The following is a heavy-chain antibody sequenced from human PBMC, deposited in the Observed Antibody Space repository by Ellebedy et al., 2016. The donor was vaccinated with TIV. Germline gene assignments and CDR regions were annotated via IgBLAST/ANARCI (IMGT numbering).Heavy chain of an antibody. D-gene: IGHD4-23*01. V-gene: IGHV1-69*13. J-gene: IGHJ3*02. CDR1: GGTFSSYA. CDR3: AREAEYGGNDAFDI. Sequence: AASVKVSCKASGGTFSSYAISWVRQAPGQGLEWMGGIIPIFGTANYAQKFQGRVTITADESTSTAYMELSSLRSEDTAVYYCAREAEYGGNDAFDIWGQGTMVTVSS. CDR2: IIPIFGTA.